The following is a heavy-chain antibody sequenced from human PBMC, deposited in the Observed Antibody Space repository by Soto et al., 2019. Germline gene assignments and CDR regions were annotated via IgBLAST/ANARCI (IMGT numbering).Heavy chain of an antibody. CDR1: GFTFSAHY. J-gene: IGHJ4*02. Sequence: EVQLVESGGGLVQPGGSLRLSCAASGFTFSAHYMDWVRQAPGKVLYWVGRIKNKANSYTTEYAASVEGRFTISREDSQNSLYLQMNILKTEDTAVYYCARVSLVGPSGGRYFDYWGQGSQVAVSS. D-gene: IGHD1-26*01. V-gene: IGHV3-72*01. CDR2: IKNKANSYTT. CDR3: ARVSLVGPSGGRYFDY.